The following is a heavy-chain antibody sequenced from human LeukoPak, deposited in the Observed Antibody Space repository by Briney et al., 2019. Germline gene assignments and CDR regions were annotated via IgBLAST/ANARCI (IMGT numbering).Heavy chain of an antibody. CDR2: IYHSGST. J-gene: IGHJ6*03. V-gene: IGHV4-38-2*01. CDR3: ARHRAEKPYYMDV. CDR1: GYSISNGYY. Sequence: SETLSLTCAVSGYSISNGYYWGWIRQPPGKGLEWIGSIYHSGSTYYNPSLKSRVTISVDTSKNQFSLKLSSVTAADTAVYYCARHRAEKPYYMDVWGKGTTVTVSS. D-gene: IGHD5-24*01.